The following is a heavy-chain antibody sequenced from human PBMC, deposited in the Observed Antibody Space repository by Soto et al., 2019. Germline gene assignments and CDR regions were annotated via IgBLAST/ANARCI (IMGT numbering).Heavy chain of an antibody. V-gene: IGHV4-31*03. D-gene: IGHD4-17*01. CDR1: GGSISSGGDY. CDR2: IYYSGST. J-gene: IGHJ4*02. CDR3: ARGRCAVKPDY. Sequence: QVELQESAPGLVKPAQPLSLTSTVSGGSISSGGDYWSWIRQHPGKGLEWIGYIYYSGSTYYNPSLKSRGTISVDMSKNQFSLKLSSVTAADTAVYYCARGRCAVKPDYWGQGTLVTVSS.